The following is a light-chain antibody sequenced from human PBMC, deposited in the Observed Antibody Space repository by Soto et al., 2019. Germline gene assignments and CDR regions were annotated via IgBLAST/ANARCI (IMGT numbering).Light chain of an antibody. CDR1: QSVPSNF. CDR3: QQYDSSWT. Sequence: EIVLTQSPGTLSLSPGERATLSCRASQSVPSNFLAWYQQKPGQAPILLIYGVSRRATGTPDRFSGSGSGTDFTLPISRLEPEDFAVYYCQQYDSSWTFGQGTKVEIK. V-gene: IGKV3-20*01. J-gene: IGKJ1*01. CDR2: GVS.